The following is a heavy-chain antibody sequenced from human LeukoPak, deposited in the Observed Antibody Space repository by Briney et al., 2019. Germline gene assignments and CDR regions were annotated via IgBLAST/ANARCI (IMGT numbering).Heavy chain of an antibody. CDR2: INHSGST. CDR1: GGSFSGYY. D-gene: IGHD6-13*01. Sequence: SETLSLTCAVYGGSFSGYYWSWIRQPPGKGLEWIGEINHSGSTNYNPSLKSRVTISVDTSKNQFSLKLSSVTAADTAVYYCARRGIAAAGTKFDYWGQGTLVTVSS. CDR3: ARRGIAAAGTKFDY. V-gene: IGHV4-34*01. J-gene: IGHJ4*02.